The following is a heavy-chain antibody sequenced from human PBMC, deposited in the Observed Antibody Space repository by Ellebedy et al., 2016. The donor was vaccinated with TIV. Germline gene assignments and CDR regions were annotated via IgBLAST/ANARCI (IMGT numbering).Heavy chain of an antibody. J-gene: IGHJ4*02. Sequence: GESLKISCAASGFTFSSYSMNWVRQAPGKGLEWVSSISSSSSYIYYADSVKGRFTIPRDNAKNSLYLQMNSLRAEDTAVYYCARQSQKMATIPGDLGYWGQGTLVTVSS. D-gene: IGHD5-24*01. V-gene: IGHV3-21*01. CDR1: GFTFSSYS. CDR3: ARQSQKMATIPGDLGY. CDR2: ISSSSSYI.